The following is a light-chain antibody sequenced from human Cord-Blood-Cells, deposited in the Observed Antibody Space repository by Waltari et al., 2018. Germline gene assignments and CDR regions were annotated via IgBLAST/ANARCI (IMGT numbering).Light chain of an antibody. V-gene: IGLV3-9*01. Sequence: SYELTQPLSVSVAVGQTARITWGGNNIGSKREHWYQQKPGQAPVVVIYRDSNRPSGIPERFSGSNSGNTATLTISRAQAGDEADYYCQVWDSSTVVFGGGTKLTVL. CDR2: RDS. CDR3: QVWDSSTVV. CDR1: NIGSKR. J-gene: IGLJ2*01.